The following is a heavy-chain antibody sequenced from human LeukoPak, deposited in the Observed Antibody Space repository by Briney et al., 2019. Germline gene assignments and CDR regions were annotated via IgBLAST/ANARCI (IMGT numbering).Heavy chain of an antibody. V-gene: IGHV1-18*01. Sequence: AASVKVSCKASGYTYSRNGISWVRQAPGQGLEWMGWISAYNGNTNYAQKFQGRVTMTTDTSTSTAYMELRSLRSDDTAVYYCARVVMATILGSHYFDYWGQGTLVTVSS. CDR1: GYTYSRNG. D-gene: IGHD5-24*01. J-gene: IGHJ4*02. CDR2: ISAYNGNT. CDR3: ARVVMATILGSHYFDY.